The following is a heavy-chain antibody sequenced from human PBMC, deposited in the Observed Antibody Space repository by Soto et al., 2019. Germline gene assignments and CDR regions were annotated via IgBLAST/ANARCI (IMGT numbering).Heavy chain of an antibody. V-gene: IGHV1-46*01. CDR2: INPSVGST. Sequence: GASVKVSCEASGYTFTSYGISCVRQAPGQGLEWMGIINPSVGSTIYTQKFRDRVTMTTDTSTSTVYVELSSLRSEDTAMYYCARSAGITGTRSWFDPWGQGTLVTSPQ. CDR3: ARSAGITGTRSWFDP. D-gene: IGHD1-7*01. J-gene: IGHJ5*02. CDR1: GYTFTSYG.